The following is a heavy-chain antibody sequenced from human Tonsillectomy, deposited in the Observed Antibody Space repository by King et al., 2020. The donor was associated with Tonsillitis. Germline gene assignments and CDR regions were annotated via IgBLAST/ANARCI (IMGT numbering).Heavy chain of an antibody. D-gene: IGHD5-18*01. J-gene: IGHJ4*02. V-gene: IGHV4-39*02. Sequence: LQLQESGPGLVKTSETLSLTCTVSGGSISRSDCYWGWIRQAPGKGLEWIGSIYFLGTTYYNPSLNSRLTISVDTSKNQFSLRLSSVTAADTAVYYCVRDRWSYGVPDYWGQGTLVTVSS. CDR1: GGSISRSDCY. CDR3: VRDRWSYGVPDY. CDR2: IYFLGTT.